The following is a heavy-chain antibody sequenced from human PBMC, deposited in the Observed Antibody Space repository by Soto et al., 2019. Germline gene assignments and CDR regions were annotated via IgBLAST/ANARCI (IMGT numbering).Heavy chain of an antibody. D-gene: IGHD3-10*01. CDR1: GYTLSNYH. V-gene: IGHV1-8*01. J-gene: IGHJ6*03. Sequence: QKQLVQSGAEVKKPGAPVKVSCKASGYTLSNYHINWERQASGQGLEWMGWMNPDSGNTGYAEKFQGRVTMTRNSSISTAYMELSGLRSQDTAVYYCAREASSDPSFYYHYMDVWGKGTTVTVSS. CDR2: MNPDSGNT. CDR3: AREASSDPSFYYHYMDV.